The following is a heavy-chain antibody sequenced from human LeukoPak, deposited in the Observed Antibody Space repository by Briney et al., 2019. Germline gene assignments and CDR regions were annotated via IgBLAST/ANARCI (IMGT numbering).Heavy chain of an antibody. V-gene: IGHV3-21*01. Sequence: GGSLRLSCAASGFTFSSYSMNWVRQAPGKGLEWVSSISSSSSYIYYADSVKGRFTISRDNAKNSLYLQMSSLRAEDTAVYYCARDRCSSTSCYGWFDPWGQGTLVTVSS. CDR1: GFTFSSYS. D-gene: IGHD2-2*01. CDR3: ARDRCSSTSCYGWFDP. J-gene: IGHJ5*02. CDR2: ISSSSSYI.